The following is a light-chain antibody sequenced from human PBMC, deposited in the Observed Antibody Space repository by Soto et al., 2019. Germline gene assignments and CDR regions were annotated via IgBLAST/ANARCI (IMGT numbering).Light chain of an antibody. CDR2: KAS. Sequence: DIQMTQSPSTLSASVGDRVTITCRASQNINSWLAWYQQKPGKAPKLLIYKASTLKSGVPSRFSGSGSGTEFTLTISSLQPDDFATYYCQQYVSSPWTFGQGTKVEIK. CDR3: QQYVSSPWT. V-gene: IGKV1-5*03. CDR1: QNINSW. J-gene: IGKJ1*01.